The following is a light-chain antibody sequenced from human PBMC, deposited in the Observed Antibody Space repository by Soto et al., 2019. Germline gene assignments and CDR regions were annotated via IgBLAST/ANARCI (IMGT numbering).Light chain of an antibody. V-gene: IGKV3D-20*02. Sequence: EIVLTQSPGTLSLSPGERATLSCRASQSVSSSYLVWYQQKPGQAPRLLIYGASIRATGIPDRFSGSGSGTDFTLTISRLEPEDFAVYYCQQRSNWPPKDTFGQGTKLEIK. CDR1: QSVSSSY. J-gene: IGKJ2*01. CDR3: QQRSNWPPKDT. CDR2: GAS.